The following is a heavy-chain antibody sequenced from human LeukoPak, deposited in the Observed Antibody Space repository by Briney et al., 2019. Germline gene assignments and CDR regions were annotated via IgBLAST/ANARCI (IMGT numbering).Heavy chain of an antibody. V-gene: IGHV1-46*01. J-gene: IGHJ4*02. Sequence: GASVKVSCKASGYTFTSYYMHWVRQAPGQGLEWMGIINPSGGSTSYAQKFQGRVTMTRDTSTSTVYMELSSLRSEDTAVYYCARAHGRIDYDYVWGSYRLDYWGQGTLVTVSS. CDR2: INPSGGST. CDR3: ARAHGRIDYDYVWGSYRLDY. D-gene: IGHD3-16*02. CDR1: GYTFTSYY.